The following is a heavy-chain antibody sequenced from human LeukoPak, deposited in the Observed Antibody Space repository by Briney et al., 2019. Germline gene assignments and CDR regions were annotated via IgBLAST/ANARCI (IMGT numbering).Heavy chain of an antibody. V-gene: IGHV4-30-4*01. J-gene: IGHJ3*02. CDR2: IYYSRST. CDR3: ARYCSGGSCYSPDAFDI. Sequence: SETLSLTCTVSGGSISSGDYYWSWIRQPPGKGLEWIGYIYYSRSTYYNPSLKSRVTISVDTSKNQFSLKLSSVTAADTAVYYCARYCSGGSCYSPDAFDIWGQGTMVTVSS. CDR1: GGSISSGDYY. D-gene: IGHD2-15*01.